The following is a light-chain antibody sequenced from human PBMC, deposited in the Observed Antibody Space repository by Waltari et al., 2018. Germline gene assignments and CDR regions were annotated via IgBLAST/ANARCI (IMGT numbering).Light chain of an antibody. CDR2: DAS. CDR1: QDISNY. J-gene: IGKJ4*01. V-gene: IGKV1-33*01. Sequence: DIQMTQSPSSLSASVGDRVTIPCQASQDISNYLNCYQQKPGKAPTLLIYDASNLETGVPSRFSGSGSGTDFTFAISSLQPEDIATYYCQQYDNLPPLTFGGGTKVEIK. CDR3: QQYDNLPPLT.